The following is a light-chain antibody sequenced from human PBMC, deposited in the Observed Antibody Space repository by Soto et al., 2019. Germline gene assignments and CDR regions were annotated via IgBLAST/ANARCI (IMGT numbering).Light chain of an antibody. CDR1: QSISSN. V-gene: IGKV3-15*01. CDR3: QQYTHWPVWS. J-gene: IGKJ1*01. Sequence: ENVRTQSPATLSVSPGERATLSCRASQSISSNLAWYQQKPGQAPRLLIYGPSTRATGVPARFSGSGSGTEFTLTISSLQSEDFAMYYCQQYTHWPVWSFGQGTKVDIK. CDR2: GPS.